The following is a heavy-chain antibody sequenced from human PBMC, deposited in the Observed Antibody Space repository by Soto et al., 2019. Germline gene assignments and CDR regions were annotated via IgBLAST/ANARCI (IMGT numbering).Heavy chain of an antibody. CDR1: GGSISSGDYY. V-gene: IGHV4-30-4*01. CDR3: ARSGHYDFWSGYFSPLGSKFGINWFDP. CDR2: IYYSGST. Sequence: PSETLSLTCTVSGGSISSGDYYWSWIRQPPGKGLEWIGYIYYSGSTYYNPSLKSRVTISVDTSKNQFSLKLSSVTVADTAVYYCARSGHYDFWSGYFSPLGSKFGINWFDPWGQGTLVTVSS. D-gene: IGHD3-3*01. J-gene: IGHJ5*02.